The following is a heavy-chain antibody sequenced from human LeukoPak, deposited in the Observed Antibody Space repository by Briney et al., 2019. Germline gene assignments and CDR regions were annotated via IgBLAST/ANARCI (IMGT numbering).Heavy chain of an antibody. Sequence: KPGGSLRLSCAASGFTFSNAWMSWVRQAPGKGLEWVGRIKSKTDGGTTDYAAPVKGRFTISRDDSKNTLYLQMNSLKTEDTAVHYCTTAITMMTRSVSSRIDYWGQGTLVTVSS. J-gene: IGHJ4*02. CDR2: IKSKTDGGTT. D-gene: IGHD3-22*01. CDR3: TTAITMMTRSVSSRIDY. CDR1: GFTFSNAW. V-gene: IGHV3-15*01.